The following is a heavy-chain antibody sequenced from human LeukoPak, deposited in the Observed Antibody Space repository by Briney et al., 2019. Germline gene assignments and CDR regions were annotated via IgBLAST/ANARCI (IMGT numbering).Heavy chain of an antibody. D-gene: IGHD6-19*01. Sequence: SETLSLTCAVYGGSFSGYYWSWIRQPPGKGLEWIGEISNSGSTNYNPSLKSQVTISVDTSKNQFSLKLSSVPAADTAVYYCAGGIGVAEVSNFDFWGQGTLVTVSS. V-gene: IGHV4-34*01. CDR2: ISNSGST. CDR1: GGSFSGYY. CDR3: AGGIGVAEVSNFDF. J-gene: IGHJ4*02.